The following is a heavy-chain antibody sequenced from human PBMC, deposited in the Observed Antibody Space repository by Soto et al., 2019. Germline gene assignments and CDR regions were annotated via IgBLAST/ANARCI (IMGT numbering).Heavy chain of an antibody. CDR2: IYWDEDK. CDR3: AHTISSGWYGTY. D-gene: IGHD6-19*01. J-gene: IGHJ4*02. V-gene: IGHV2-5*02. Sequence: QITLKESGPTLVKPTQTLTLTCTFSGFSLSTSGVGVGWIRQPPGKALEWLALIYWDEDKRYSPSLKSRLTITKDTSKNQVVLTMTNMDPVDTATYYCAHTISSGWYGTYWGQGTLVTVSS. CDR1: GFSLSTSGVG.